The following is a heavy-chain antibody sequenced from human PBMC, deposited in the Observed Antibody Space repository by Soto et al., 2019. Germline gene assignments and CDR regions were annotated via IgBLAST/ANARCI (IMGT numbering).Heavy chain of an antibody. CDR3: AKALPGAAARKYYLYF. CDR1: GFTFSSYA. D-gene: IGHD6-13*01. V-gene: IGHV3-23*01. Sequence: GGSLRLSCAASGFTFSSYAMSWVRQAPGKGLEWVSAISGSGGSTYYADSVKGRFTISRDNSKNTLYLQMNSLRAEDTAVYYCAKALPGAAARKYYLYFRGQETLVLVSS. CDR2: ISGSGGST. J-gene: IGHJ4*02.